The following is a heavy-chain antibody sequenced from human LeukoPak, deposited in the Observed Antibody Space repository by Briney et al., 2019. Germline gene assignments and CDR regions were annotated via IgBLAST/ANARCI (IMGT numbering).Heavy chain of an antibody. CDR2: IKEDGSEK. CDR1: GFTFSSHC. CDR3: ARARIDY. Sequence: GGSLRLSCAASGFTFSSHCMTWVRQAPGKGLEWVANIKEDGSEKYYVDSVKGRFTISRDNAKNSLLLQMSSLRAEDTAVYYCARARIDYWGQGTLVTVSS. D-gene: IGHD1-14*01. V-gene: IGHV3-7*04. J-gene: IGHJ4*02.